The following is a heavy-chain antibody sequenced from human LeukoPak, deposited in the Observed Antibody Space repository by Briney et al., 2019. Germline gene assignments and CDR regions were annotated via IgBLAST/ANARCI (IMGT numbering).Heavy chain of an antibody. D-gene: IGHD3-3*01. Sequence: GASVKLSCKASGSRFISYGFSWGRQAPGQGLEWMGWISAYNGNTNYAQKFQGRVTMTTDTYTSTVYMEVRSLRSDDTAVYYCARALSDDFWSGYQDHWGQGTLVTVSS. CDR1: GSRFISYG. CDR2: ISAYNGNT. J-gene: IGHJ4*02. CDR3: ARALSDDFWSGYQDH. V-gene: IGHV1-18*01.